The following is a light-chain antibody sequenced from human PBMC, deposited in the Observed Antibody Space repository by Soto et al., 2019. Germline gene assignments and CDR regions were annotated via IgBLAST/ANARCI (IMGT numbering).Light chain of an antibody. CDR1: QSVLYSTNNKNY. Sequence: DIVMTQSPDSLAVSLGERATINCKSSQSVLYSTNNKNYLAWYQQKPGQPPKLLIYWAATRESGVPDRFSGSGSGTDFTLTISCLQAEDVAVYYCQQYYITPLTFGGGTKVEI. CDR2: WAA. CDR3: QQYYITPLT. V-gene: IGKV4-1*01. J-gene: IGKJ4*01.